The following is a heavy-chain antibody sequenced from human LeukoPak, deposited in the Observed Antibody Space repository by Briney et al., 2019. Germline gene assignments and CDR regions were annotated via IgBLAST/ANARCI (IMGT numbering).Heavy chain of an antibody. V-gene: IGHV3-23*01. CDR1: GITLSNYG. D-gene: IGHD3-22*01. J-gene: IGHJ4*02. CDR2: ISYSGDRT. Sequence: GGSLRLSCAFSGITLSNYGMSWVRQAPGKGLEGVAGISYSGDRTNYADSVKGRFTISRDNPKNTLYLQMNSLRAEDTAVYFCAKRGVVIRVILVGFHKEAYYFDSWGQGALVTVSS. CDR3: AKRGVVIRVILVGFHKEAYYFDS.